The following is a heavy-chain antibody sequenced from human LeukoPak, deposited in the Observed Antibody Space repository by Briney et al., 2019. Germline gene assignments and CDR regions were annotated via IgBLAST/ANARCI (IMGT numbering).Heavy chain of an antibody. CDR1: GFTFSSYW. CDR2: IKQDGSEK. CDR3: ARVWFGELYYYYYMDV. J-gene: IGHJ6*03. V-gene: IGHV3-7*01. D-gene: IGHD3-10*01. Sequence: GGSLRLSCAASGFTFSSYWMSWVRQAPGKGLEWVANIKQDGSEKYYVDSVKGRFTISRDNAKNSLYLQTNSLRAADTAVYYCARVWFGELYYYYYMDVWGKGTTVTVSS.